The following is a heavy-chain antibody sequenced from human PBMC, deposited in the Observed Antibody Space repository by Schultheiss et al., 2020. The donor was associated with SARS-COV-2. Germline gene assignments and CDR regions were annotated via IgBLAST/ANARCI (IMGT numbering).Heavy chain of an antibody. CDR1: GGSFSGYY. V-gene: IGHV4-59*10. Sequence: SETLSLTCAVYGGSFSGYYWSWIRQPAGKGLEWIGRIYTSGSTNYNPSLKSRVTISVDTSKNQFSLKLSSVTAADTAVYYCARLGDTAVAVEPYWGQGTLVTVSS. D-gene: IGHD5-18*01. J-gene: IGHJ4*02. CDR3: ARLGDTAVAVEPY. CDR2: IYTSGST.